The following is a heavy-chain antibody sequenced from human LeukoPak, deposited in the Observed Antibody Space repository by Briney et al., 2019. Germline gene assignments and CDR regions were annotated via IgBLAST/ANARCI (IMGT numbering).Heavy chain of an antibody. CDR2: ISAYNGNT. CDR3: ARGRDSSGYYYDYYYYGMDV. J-gene: IGHJ6*02. V-gene: IGHV1-18*01. Sequence: ASVKVSCKASGYTFTSNGICWVRHAPGQGLEWMGWISAYNGNTTYAQKLQGRVTMTTDTSTSTAYMELRSLRSDDTAVYYCARGRDSSGYYYDYYYYGMDVWGQGTTVTVSS. D-gene: IGHD3-22*01. CDR1: GYTFTSNG.